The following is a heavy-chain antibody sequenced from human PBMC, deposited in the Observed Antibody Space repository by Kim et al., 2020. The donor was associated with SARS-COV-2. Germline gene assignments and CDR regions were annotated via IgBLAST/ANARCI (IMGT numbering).Heavy chain of an antibody. D-gene: IGHD3-10*01. CDR2: ISGSGGST. CDR3: AKDGRSYSNPYAFDI. Sequence: GGSLRLSCAASGFTFSSYAMSWVRQAPGKGLEWVSAISGSGGSTHYADSVKGRFTISRDNSKNTLYLQMNSLRAEDTAVYYCAKDGRSYSNPYAFDIWGQGTMVTVSS. CDR1: GFTFSSYA. J-gene: IGHJ3*02. V-gene: IGHV3-23*01.